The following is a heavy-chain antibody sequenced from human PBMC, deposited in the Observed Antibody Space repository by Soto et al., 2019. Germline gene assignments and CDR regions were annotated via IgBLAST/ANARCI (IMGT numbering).Heavy chain of an antibody. Sequence: PSQTLSLTCAISGDSVSSNSAAWNCIIHSPSRVLEWLGRTYYRSKWYNDYAVSVKSRITINPDTSKNQFSLQLNSVTPEDTAVYYCARKENSSPHYYGMDVWGQGTTVTVSS. J-gene: IGHJ6*02. CDR3: ARKENSSPHYYGMDV. V-gene: IGHV6-1*01. CDR2: TYYRSKWYN. CDR1: GDSVSSNSAA. D-gene: IGHD6-19*01.